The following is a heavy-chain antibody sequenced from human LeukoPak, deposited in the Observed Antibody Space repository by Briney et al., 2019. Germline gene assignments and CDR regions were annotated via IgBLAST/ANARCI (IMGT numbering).Heavy chain of an antibody. CDR1: GGSFSGYY. J-gene: IGHJ4*02. V-gene: IGHV4-34*01. CDR3: ARGDPHISPFDY. D-gene: IGHD2-21*01. Sequence: SETLSLTCAVYGGSFSGYYWTWIRQPPGKGLEWIGEINHSGSTNYNQSLKSRVTISVDTSKNQFSLKLSSVTAADTAVYYCARGDPHISPFDYWGQGTLVTVSS. CDR2: INHSGST.